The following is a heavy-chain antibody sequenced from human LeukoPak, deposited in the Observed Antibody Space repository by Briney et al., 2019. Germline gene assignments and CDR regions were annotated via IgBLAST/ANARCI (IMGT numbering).Heavy chain of an antibody. CDR1: GFTFSSYG. Sequence: GWSLRLSCAASGFTFSSYGMHWVRQAPGKGLEWVAVISYDGSNKYYADSVKGRFTISRDNSKNTLYLQMNSLRAEDTAVYYCAKLGGKEQLVHYGMDVWGQGTTVTVSS. CDR3: AKLGGKEQLVHYGMDV. V-gene: IGHV3-30*18. J-gene: IGHJ6*02. D-gene: IGHD6-6*01. CDR2: ISYDGSNK.